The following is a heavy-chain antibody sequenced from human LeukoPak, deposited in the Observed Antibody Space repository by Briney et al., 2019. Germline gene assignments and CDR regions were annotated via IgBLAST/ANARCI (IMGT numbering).Heavy chain of an antibody. J-gene: IGHJ4*02. V-gene: IGHV1-18*01. CDR1: GYTFTSYG. Sequence: AASVKVSCKASGYTFTSYGISWVRQAPGQGLEWMGWISGYTGNINYAQKLQGRVTMTTDTSTSTAYMELRSLRSDDTAVYYCARDPAYYYGSGSYYTHFDYWGQGTLVTVSS. D-gene: IGHD3-10*01. CDR3: ARDPAYYYGSGSYYTHFDY. CDR2: ISGYTGNI.